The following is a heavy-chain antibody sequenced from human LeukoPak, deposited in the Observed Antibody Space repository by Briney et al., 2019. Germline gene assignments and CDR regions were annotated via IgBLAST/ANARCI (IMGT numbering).Heavy chain of an antibody. CDR2: MNPNSGNT. V-gene: IGHV1-8*01. Sequence: GASVKVSCKASGYFFTSYDIKGVRQATGQGLEWMGWMNPNSGNTGYAQNFQGRVTMTRNTATRTAYMELSSLKAEDTAVCDCADCRNDSSGSTKGGDYWGEGTLVTVSS. J-gene: IGHJ4*02. D-gene: IGHD3-22*01. CDR1: GYFFTSYD. CDR3: ADCRNDSSGSTKGGDY.